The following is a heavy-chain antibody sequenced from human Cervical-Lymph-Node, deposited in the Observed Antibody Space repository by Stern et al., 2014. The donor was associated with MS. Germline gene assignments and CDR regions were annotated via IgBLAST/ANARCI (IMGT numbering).Heavy chain of an antibody. CDR1: GGSISSYY. J-gene: IGHJ6*02. CDR3: ARAFRGDIWNPPDAMDV. CDR2: IYDSGST. Sequence: QLQLQESGPGLVKSSETLSLSCTVSGGSISSYYWNWIRQPPGKGLEWIGYIYDSGSTSYTPSLKSRVTISVDTSKNQVSLTLSSVTAADTAVYYCARAFRGDIWNPPDAMDVWGQGTTVTVSS. D-gene: IGHD3-10*01. V-gene: IGHV4-59*01.